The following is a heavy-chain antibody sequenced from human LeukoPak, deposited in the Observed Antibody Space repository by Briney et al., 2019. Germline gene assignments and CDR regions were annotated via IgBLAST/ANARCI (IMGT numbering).Heavy chain of an antibody. D-gene: IGHD1-26*01. CDR3: ASAIGLSGYYYYYMDV. CDR1: GFTVSSNY. CDR2: IYSGGST. J-gene: IGHJ6*03. Sequence: GGSLRLSCAASGFTVSSNYMSWVRQAPGKGLEWVSVIYSGGSTYYADSVKGRFTIFRDNSKNTLYLQMNSLRAEDTAVYYCASAIGLSGYYYYYMDVWGKGTTVTVSS. V-gene: IGHV3-53*01.